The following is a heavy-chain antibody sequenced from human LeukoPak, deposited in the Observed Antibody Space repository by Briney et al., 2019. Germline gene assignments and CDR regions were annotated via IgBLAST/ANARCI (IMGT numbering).Heavy chain of an antibody. D-gene: IGHD1-1*01. CDR2: IDQGGSAT. CDR1: GFTFSSFW. Sequence: PGGSLRLSCVAAGFTFSSFWMSWVHLTPGKGLEWVANIDQGGSATYYVGSVEGRFTIWRDNAKNSLYMQMNSLRDEDTAVYYCARSPAIGTVDFWGQGALVTVAS. CDR3: ARSPAIGTVDF. J-gene: IGHJ4*02. V-gene: IGHV3-7*01.